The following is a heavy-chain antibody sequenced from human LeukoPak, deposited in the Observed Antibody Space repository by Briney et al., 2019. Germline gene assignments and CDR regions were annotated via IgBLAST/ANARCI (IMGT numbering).Heavy chain of an antibody. CDR1: GFTFSRYA. CDR3: ARTAGYSSIVFDI. CDR2: ISTGGDNT. D-gene: IGHD2-2*01. V-gene: IGHV3-21*06. Sequence: SGGSLRLSCAASGFTFSRYAMNWVRQAPEKGLEWVSYISTGGDNTFYADSLKGRFTVSRDNAKNSLYLQMNSLRAEDTAVYNCARTAGYSSIVFDIWGQGTMVTVSS. J-gene: IGHJ3*02.